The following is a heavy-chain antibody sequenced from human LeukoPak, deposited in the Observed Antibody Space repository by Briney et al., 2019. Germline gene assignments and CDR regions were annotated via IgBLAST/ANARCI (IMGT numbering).Heavy chain of an antibody. V-gene: IGHV1-2*02. CDR3: ARDLGVAKIKNWFDP. Sequence: ASVKVSCKASGYTFTGYYMHWVRQAPGQGLEWMGWINSNSGGTNYAQKFQGRVTMTRDTSISTAYMELSRLRSDDTAVYYCARDLGVAKIKNWFDPWGQGTLVTVSS. J-gene: IGHJ5*02. CDR2: INSNSGGT. CDR1: GYTFTGYY. D-gene: IGHD3-3*01.